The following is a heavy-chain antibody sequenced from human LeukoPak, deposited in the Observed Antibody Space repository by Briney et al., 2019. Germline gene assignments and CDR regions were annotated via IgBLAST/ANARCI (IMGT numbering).Heavy chain of an antibody. CDR1: GFTFSTYA. Sequence: GGSLRLSCAASGFTFSTYAIHWVRQTPGKGLEWVAVTSSDGNNKYYADSVKGRFTISRDNSKNTLYLQMNSLRAEDTAVYYCARIRVTYFDYWGQGTLVTVSS. D-gene: IGHD2-21*02. J-gene: IGHJ4*02. V-gene: IGHV3-30-3*01. CDR3: ARIRVTYFDY. CDR2: TSSDGNNK.